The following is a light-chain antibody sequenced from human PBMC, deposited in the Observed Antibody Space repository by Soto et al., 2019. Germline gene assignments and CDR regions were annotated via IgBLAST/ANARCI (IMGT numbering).Light chain of an antibody. V-gene: IGLV2-14*01. J-gene: IGLJ1*01. CDR1: SSDVGGYNY. Sequence: QSALTQPASVSGSPGQSITISCTGTSSDVGGYNYVSWYQQHPGKAPKLMIYDVSNRPSGVSNLFSGSKSGNTASLTISGLQAEDEADYYCSSYTISSTLYVFGTGPKVTVL. CDR3: SSYTISSTLYV. CDR2: DVS.